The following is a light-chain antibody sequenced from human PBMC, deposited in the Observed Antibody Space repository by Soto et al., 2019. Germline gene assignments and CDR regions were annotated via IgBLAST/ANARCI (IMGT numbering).Light chain of an antibody. CDR3: SSYAGSNILVV. V-gene: IGLV2-8*01. CDR1: SSDVGGYNY. CDR2: EVS. Sequence: QSAPTQPPSASGSPGQSVTISCTGTSSDVGGYNYVSWYQQHPGKAPKLMIYEVSKRPSGVPDRFSGSKSGNTASLTVSGLQAEDEADYYCSSYAGSNILVVFGGGTKLTVL. J-gene: IGLJ2*01.